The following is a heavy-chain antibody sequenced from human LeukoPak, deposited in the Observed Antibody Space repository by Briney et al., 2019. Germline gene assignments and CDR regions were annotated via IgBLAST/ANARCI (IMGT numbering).Heavy chain of an antibody. CDR1: GYTFTSYY. Sequence: ASVKVSCKASGYTFTSYYMHWVRQAPGQGLEWMGWINPNSGCTNYAQKFLGRGTMTRDTSISTAYMEVSRLRSDDTAVYYCASRVTLNAFDIWGQGTMVTVSS. D-gene: IGHD3-22*01. CDR2: INPNSGCT. J-gene: IGHJ3*02. V-gene: IGHV1-2*02. CDR3: ASRVTLNAFDI.